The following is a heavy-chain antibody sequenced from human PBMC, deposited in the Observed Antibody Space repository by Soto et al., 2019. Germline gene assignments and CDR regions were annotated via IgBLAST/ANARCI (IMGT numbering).Heavy chain of an antibody. CDR1: GFTFSSYG. J-gene: IGHJ6*03. D-gene: IGHD1-26*01. CDR3: AKDREAYYYYMDV. CDR2: ISYDGSNK. V-gene: IGHV3-30*18. Sequence: QVQLVESGGGVVQPGRSLRLSCAASGFTFSSYGMHWVRQAPGKGLEWVAVISYDGSNKYYADSVKGRFTISRDNSKNTLYLQMNSLRAEDTAVYYCAKDREAYYYYMDVWGKGTMVTVSS.